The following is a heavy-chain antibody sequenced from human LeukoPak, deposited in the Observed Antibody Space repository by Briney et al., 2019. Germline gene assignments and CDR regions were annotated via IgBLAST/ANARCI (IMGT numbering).Heavy chain of an antibody. Sequence: GGSLRLSCAASGFTFSSYWMSWVRQAPGKGLEWVANIKQDGSEKYYVDSVKGRFTISRDNAKNSLYLQMDSLRGEDTAVYYCAKDFRIGYSAHFDYWGQGALVTVSS. V-gene: IGHV3-7*03. D-gene: IGHD2-21*01. J-gene: IGHJ4*02. CDR3: AKDFRIGYSAHFDY. CDR1: GFTFSSYW. CDR2: IKQDGSEK.